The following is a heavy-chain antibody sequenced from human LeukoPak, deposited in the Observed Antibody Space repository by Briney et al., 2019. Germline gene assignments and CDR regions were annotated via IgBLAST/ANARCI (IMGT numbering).Heavy chain of an antibody. V-gene: IGHV3-66*01. J-gene: IGHJ4*02. D-gene: IGHD3-9*01. CDR1: GFTVCSNY. CDR3: ARVFSGTLTFDH. CDR2: IYSDGTI. Sequence: GESLRLSCAPSGFTVCSNYMSWVRQVPGKGLEWVSVIYSDGTISYADSVKGRFTISRDNAKNSLFLQMNSLRAEDTAVYYCARVFSGTLTFDHWGRGTLVAVSS.